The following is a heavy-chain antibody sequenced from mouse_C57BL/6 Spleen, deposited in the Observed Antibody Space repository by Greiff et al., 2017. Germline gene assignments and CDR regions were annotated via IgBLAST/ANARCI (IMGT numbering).Heavy chain of an antibody. CDR2: IDPSDSYT. V-gene: IGHV1-59*01. D-gene: IGHD2-4*01. CDR1: GYTFTSYW. CDR3: ARGNYYDYVAY. Sequence: QVQLKQPGAELVRPGTSVKLSCKASGYTFTSYWMHWVKQRPGQGLEWIGVIDPSDSYTNYNQKFKGKATLTVDTSSSTAYMQLSSLTSEDSAVYYCARGNYYDYVAYWGQGTLVTISA. J-gene: IGHJ3*01.